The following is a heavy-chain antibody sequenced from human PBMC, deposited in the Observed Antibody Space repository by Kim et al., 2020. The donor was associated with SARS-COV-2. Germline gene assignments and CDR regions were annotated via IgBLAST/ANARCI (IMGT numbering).Heavy chain of an antibody. V-gene: IGHV4-38-2*02. J-gene: IGHJ4*02. CDR2: IYHSGST. CDR1: GYSISSGYY. CDR3: ARDGSGSYYLHYFDY. D-gene: IGHD3-10*01. Sequence: SETLSLTCTVSGYSISSGYYWGWIRQPPGKGLEWIGSIYHSGSTYYNPSLKSRFTISVDTSKNQFSLKLSSVTAADTVVYYCARDGSGSYYLHYFDYWGQGTLVTVSS.